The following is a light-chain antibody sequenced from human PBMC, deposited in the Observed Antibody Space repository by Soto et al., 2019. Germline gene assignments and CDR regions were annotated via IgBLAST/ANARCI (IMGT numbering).Light chain of an antibody. CDR1: SSNIGAGYD. V-gene: IGLV1-40*01. Sequence: QSVLTQPPSVSGAPGQMVTMSCTGSSSNIGAGYDVHWYQQLPGTAPKLLIYANSNRPSGVPDRFSGSKSGTSASLAITGLQAEDEADYYCQSYDSSLSGYVFGTGTKVTVL. CDR3: QSYDSSLSGYV. CDR2: ANS. J-gene: IGLJ1*01.